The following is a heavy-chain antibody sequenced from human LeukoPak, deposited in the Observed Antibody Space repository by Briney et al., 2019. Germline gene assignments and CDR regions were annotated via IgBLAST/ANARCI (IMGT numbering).Heavy chain of an antibody. Sequence: GGSLRLSCAASGFTFTSYWMGWVRQAPGKGLEWVAHIKGDGSDKEYVDSVKGRFTISRDNAKNSLYLQMNSLRAEDTAVYYCARWRTYIQGFFDPWGQGTLVAVSS. CDR1: GFTFTSYW. D-gene: IGHD1/OR15-1a*01. CDR3: ARWRTYIQGFFDP. V-gene: IGHV3-7*05. J-gene: IGHJ5*02. CDR2: IKGDGSDK.